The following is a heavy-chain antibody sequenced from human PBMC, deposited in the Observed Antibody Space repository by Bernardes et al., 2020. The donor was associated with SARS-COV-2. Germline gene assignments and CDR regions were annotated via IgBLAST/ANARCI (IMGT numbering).Heavy chain of an antibody. CDR3: ARVVPYTTSSYYFDY. Sequence: SETLSLTCTVSGGSIHSYYWSWIRQPAGQGLEWIGRIYTSGSTNYNPSLKSRVTMSVDMSKNQFSLRLSSVTAADTAVYYCARVVPYTTSSYYFDYWGQGTLVTVSS. D-gene: IGHD6-6*01. CDR2: IYTSGST. CDR1: GGSIHSYY. V-gene: IGHV4-4*07. J-gene: IGHJ4*02.